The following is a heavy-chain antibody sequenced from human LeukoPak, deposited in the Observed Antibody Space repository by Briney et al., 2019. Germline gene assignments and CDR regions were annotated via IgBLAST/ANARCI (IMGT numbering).Heavy chain of an antibody. J-gene: IGHJ4*02. CDR1: GGSFGGYY. CDR2: INHSGST. CDR3: ARHGVAAANLDY. V-gene: IGHV4-34*01. D-gene: IGHD6-13*01. Sequence: SETLSLTCAVYGGSFGGYYWSWIRQPPGKGLEWIGEINHSGSTNYNPSLKSRVTISVDTSKNQFSLKLSSVTAADTAVYYCARHGVAAANLDYWGQGTLVTVSS.